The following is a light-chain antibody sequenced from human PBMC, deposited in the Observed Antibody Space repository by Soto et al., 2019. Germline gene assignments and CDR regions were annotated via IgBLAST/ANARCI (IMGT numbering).Light chain of an antibody. J-gene: IGKJ1*01. CDR3: QQYNNWPRT. V-gene: IGKV3-15*01. CDR2: AAS. Sequence: IVLTQSPATLSLSPGERATLSCRASQSVSSNLAWYQQKPGQAPRLLIYAASTRATGIPARFSGSGSGTEFTLTISSLQSEDFAVYYCQQYNNWPRTFGQGTKVDI. CDR1: QSVSSN.